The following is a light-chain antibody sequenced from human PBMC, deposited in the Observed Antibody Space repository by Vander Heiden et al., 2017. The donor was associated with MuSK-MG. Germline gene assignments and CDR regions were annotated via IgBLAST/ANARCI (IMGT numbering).Light chain of an antibody. CDR3: QQYEKLPIT. CDR1: QDISNY. V-gene: IGKV1-33*01. CDR2: DAS. Sequence: DIQMTQSPSSLSASVGDRVTITCQASQDISNYLNWYQQKPGKAPKLLIYDASNLETGVPSRFSGSGSGTDFTFTISSLQPEDIATYYCQQYEKLPITFGQGTRLEMK. J-gene: IGKJ5*01.